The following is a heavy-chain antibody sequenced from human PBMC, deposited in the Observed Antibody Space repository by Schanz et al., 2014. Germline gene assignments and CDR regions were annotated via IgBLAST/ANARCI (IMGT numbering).Heavy chain of an antibody. J-gene: IGHJ4*02. CDR2: ISDSGTYT. D-gene: IGHD5-12*01. V-gene: IGHV3-11*05. CDR3: ARKVVATIGGYYDN. Sequence: VQLVESGGGLVQPGGSLRLSCAASGFVFGDYYMTWIRQAPGKGLEWLSYISDSGTYTNYADSVKGRFTISRDNAENTLFLQMNSLRAEDTAVYYCARKVVATIGGYYDNWGQGTLVIVSS. CDR1: GFVFGDYY.